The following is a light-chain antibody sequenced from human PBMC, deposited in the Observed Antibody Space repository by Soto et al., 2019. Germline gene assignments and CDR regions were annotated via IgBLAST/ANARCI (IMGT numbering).Light chain of an antibody. CDR2: EVF. Sequence: QSALTQPASVSGSPGQSITISCAGTGGDVGAYNYVSWYQQHPGKAPKLMIYEVFRRPSGISNRFSGSKSGNTASLTISTLQAEDEADYYCSSYTTSSTVLFGGGTRLTVL. CDR1: GGDVGAYNY. CDR3: SSYTTSSTVL. J-gene: IGLJ3*02. V-gene: IGLV2-14*01.